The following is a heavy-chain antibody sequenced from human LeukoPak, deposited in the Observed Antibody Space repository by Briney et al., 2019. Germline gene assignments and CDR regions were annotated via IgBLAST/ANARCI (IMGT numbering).Heavy chain of an antibody. CDR3: ARLGGGASGWYEGRGDFDY. J-gene: IGHJ4*02. CDR1: GYTFTGYY. D-gene: IGHD6-19*01. CDR2: INPNSGGT. Sequence: GASVKVSCKASGYTFTGYYMHWVRQAPGQGLEWMGWINPNSGGTNYAQKFQGRVTMTRDTSISTAYMELSRLRSDDTAVYYCARLGGGASGWYEGRGDFDYWGQGTLVTVS. V-gene: IGHV1-2*02.